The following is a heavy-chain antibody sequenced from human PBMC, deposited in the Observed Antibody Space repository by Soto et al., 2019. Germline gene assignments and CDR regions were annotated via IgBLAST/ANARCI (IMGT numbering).Heavy chain of an antibody. CDR1: GGSISSSSYY. D-gene: IGHD5-18*01. J-gene: IGHJ4*02. CDR3: ARQKGRGYSYGYRDYFDY. V-gene: IGHV4-39*01. CDR2: IYYSGST. Sequence: LSLTCTVSGGSISSSSYYWGWIRQPPGKGLEWIGSIYYSGSTYYNPSLKSRVTISVDTSKNQFSLKLSSVTAADTAVYYCARQKGRGYSYGYRDYFDYWGQGTLVTVSS.